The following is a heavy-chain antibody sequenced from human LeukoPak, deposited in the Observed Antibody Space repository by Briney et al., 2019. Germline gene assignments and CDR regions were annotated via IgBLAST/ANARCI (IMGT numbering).Heavy chain of an antibody. CDR2: IYTSGST. CDR3: ARERVGETIDRGFDY. V-gene: IGHV4-61*02. D-gene: IGHD1-26*01. CDR1: VASLSSTKYY. J-gene: IGHJ4*02. Sequence: PSETLSLTCTVSVASLSSTKYYWNWIREPAGKGLEWIGRIYTSGSTDYSASLKSRLTVSADTSENQFSLTLTSVTAADTAVYFYARERVGETIDRGFDYWGQGTLVTVSA.